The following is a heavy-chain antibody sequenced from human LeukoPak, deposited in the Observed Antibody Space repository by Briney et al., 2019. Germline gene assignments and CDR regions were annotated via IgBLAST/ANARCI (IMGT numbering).Heavy chain of an antibody. CDR3: ARDSNGTCFFDY. J-gene: IGHJ4*01. D-gene: IGHD2-21*01. CDR1: GFTVSSNY. CDR2: IYSGGST. V-gene: IGHV3-53*01. Sequence: GGSLRLSCAASGFTVSSNYMCWVRQAPGKGLEWVSVIYSGGSTYYADSVKGRFTISRDNSKNTLYLQMNSLRAEDTAVYYCARDSNGTCFFDYWGHGTLVPVFS.